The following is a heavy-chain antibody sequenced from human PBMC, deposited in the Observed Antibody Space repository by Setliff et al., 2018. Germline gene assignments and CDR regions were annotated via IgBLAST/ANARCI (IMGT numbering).Heavy chain of an antibody. CDR1: GFTFSDYY. CDR3: AKDPKYRGVWPHPAYFDY. J-gene: IGHJ4*02. Sequence: PGGSLRLSCAASGFTFSDYYMSWIRQAPGKGLEWVSYITSSGTTTFYTDSVKGRFAISRDNSKNTVYLQVNSLRGEDTAVYHCAKDPKYRGVWPHPAYFDYWGQGALVTVSS. V-gene: IGHV3-11*04. D-gene: IGHD6-6*01. CDR2: ITSSGTTT.